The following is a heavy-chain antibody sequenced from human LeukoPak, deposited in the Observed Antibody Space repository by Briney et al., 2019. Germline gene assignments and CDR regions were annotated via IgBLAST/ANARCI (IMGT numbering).Heavy chain of an antibody. Sequence: SETLSLTCTVSGGSISSYYWSWIRQPPGKGLEWIGYIYYSGSTNYNPPLKSRVTISVDTSKNQFSLNLSSVTAADTAVYYCARDSLFFGTDYWGQGTLVTVSS. CDR1: GGSISSYY. CDR3: ARDSLFFGTDY. CDR2: IYYSGST. V-gene: IGHV4-59*01. D-gene: IGHD3-10*01. J-gene: IGHJ4*02.